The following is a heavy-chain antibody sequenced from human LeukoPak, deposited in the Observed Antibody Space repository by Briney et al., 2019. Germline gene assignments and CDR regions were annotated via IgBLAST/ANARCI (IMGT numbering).Heavy chain of an antibody. Sequence: PGGSLRLSCAASGFTFSSYNMHWVRQAPGKGLEWVAFIQNDGGNKVYVDSVKGRFTVSRDNSKNTLYLQMNSLRPEDTAVFYCVKVDCSSTKCYRLESWGQGTLVTVSS. CDR1: GFTFSSYN. CDR2: IQNDGGNK. J-gene: IGHJ5*02. D-gene: IGHD2-2*01. CDR3: VKVDCSSTKCYRLES. V-gene: IGHV3-30*02.